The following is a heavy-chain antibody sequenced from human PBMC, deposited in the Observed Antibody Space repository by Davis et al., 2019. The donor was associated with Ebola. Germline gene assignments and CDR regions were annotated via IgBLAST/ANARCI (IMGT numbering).Heavy chain of an antibody. D-gene: IGHD1-14*01. CDR2: IIHSGTT. CDR3: ARGHGMGWFDS. Sequence: SETLSLTCTVSGGSISSSSYYWGWIRQPPGKGLEWIGEIIHSGTTNSNPSLMSRVTILSDTSKNQFSLKLRSVTAADTAVYYCARGHGMGWFDSWGRGTPVTVSS. J-gene: IGHJ5*01. CDR1: GGSISSSSYY. V-gene: IGHV4-39*07.